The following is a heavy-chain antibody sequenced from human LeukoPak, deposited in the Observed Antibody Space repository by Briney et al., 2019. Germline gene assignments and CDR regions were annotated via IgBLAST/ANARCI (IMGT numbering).Heavy chain of an antibody. J-gene: IGHJ5*02. CDR3: ARDREDCSGGSCYANRFDP. V-gene: IGHV3-21*01. CDR2: ISSSSSYI. Sequence: SGGSLRLSCAASGFTFSSYSMNWVRQAPGKGLEWVSSISSSSSYIYYADSVKGRFTISRDHAKNSLYLQMNSLRAEDTAVYYCARDREDCSGGSCYANRFDPWGQGTLVTVSS. D-gene: IGHD2-15*01. CDR1: GFTFSSYS.